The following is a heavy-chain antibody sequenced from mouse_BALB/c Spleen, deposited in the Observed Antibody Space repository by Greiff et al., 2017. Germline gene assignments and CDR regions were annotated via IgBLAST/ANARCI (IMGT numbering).Heavy chain of an antibody. Sequence: QVQLLQSGPELVRPGVSVKISCKGSGYTFTDYAMHWVKQSPAKSLEWIGVISTYYGNTNYTQKFKGKATMTVDKSSSTAYMELARLTSEDSAIYYCARGYYGSSYDAMDYWGQGTSVTVSS. V-gene: IGHV1-67*01. D-gene: IGHD1-1*01. CDR3: ARGYYGSSYDAMDY. CDR1: GYTFTDYA. J-gene: IGHJ4*01. CDR2: ISTYYGNT.